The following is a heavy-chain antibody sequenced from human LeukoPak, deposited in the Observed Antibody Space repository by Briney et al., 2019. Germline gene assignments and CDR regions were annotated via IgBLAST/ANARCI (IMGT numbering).Heavy chain of an antibody. CDR2: INPNSGGT. Sequence: GASVKVSCKASGYTFTGYYMHWVRQGPGQGLEWMGWINPNSGGTNYAQKFQGRVTMTRDTSISTAYMELSRLRSDDTAVYYCAREKYDFWSGYSAKYYYMDVWGKGTTVTVSS. J-gene: IGHJ6*03. CDR1: GYTFTGYY. V-gene: IGHV1-2*02. D-gene: IGHD3/OR15-3a*01. CDR3: AREKYDFWSGYSAKYYYMDV.